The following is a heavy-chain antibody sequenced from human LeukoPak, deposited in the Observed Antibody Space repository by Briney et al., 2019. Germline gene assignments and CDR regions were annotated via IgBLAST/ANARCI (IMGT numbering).Heavy chain of an antibody. CDR1: VGTFTIYT. D-gene: IGHD4-17*01. CDR2: IIPILGIA. J-gene: IGHJ4*02. V-gene: IGHV1-69*02. Sequence: AVKVSCKASVGTFTIYTISWGRQAPGQGVEWRGRIIPILGIAKYAQKFQGSDTITADTTTSTAYMWLRRLRYADTPGCNCERARNPYGDFLFWGQGTLLTLPS. CDR3: ERARNPYGDFLF.